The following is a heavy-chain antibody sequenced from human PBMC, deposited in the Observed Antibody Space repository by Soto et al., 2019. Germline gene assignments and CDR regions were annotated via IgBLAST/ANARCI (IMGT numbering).Heavy chain of an antibody. D-gene: IGHD1-1*01. Sequence: ASVKVSCKASAYTFTDYYIHWVRKAPGQGLEWMGWINPNSGGSYFAQKFLGRVTMTRDTSMTTAYMELSRLRSDDTAVYYCARALPEIRMMEGGSFDPWGQGTVVTVSS. J-gene: IGHJ5*02. CDR3: ARALPEIRMMEGGSFDP. CDR2: INPNSGGS. CDR1: AYTFTDYY. V-gene: IGHV1-2*02.